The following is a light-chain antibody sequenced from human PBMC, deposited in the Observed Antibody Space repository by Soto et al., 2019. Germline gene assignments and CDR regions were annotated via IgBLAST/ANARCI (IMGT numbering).Light chain of an antibody. Sequence: EIVLTQSPGTLSLSPGEGTTLSCTTSQSVSSTYFAWYQQKPGQAPRLLIYGASNRATGIPDRFSGSGSGTDFSLTINRLEPEDSAMYFCQQYDTSPPGYTFGQGTKLEI. CDR3: QQYDTSPPGYT. V-gene: IGKV3-20*01. J-gene: IGKJ2*01. CDR1: QSVSSTY. CDR2: GAS.